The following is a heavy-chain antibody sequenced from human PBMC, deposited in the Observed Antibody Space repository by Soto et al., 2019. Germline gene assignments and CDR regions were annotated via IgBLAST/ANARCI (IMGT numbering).Heavy chain of an antibody. CDR2: IIPIFGTA. CDR3: ARDRYTYYYGSGCLYYFDY. CDR1: GGTFSSYA. V-gene: IGHV1-69*01. Sequence: QVQLVQSGAEVKKPGSSVKVSCKASGGTFSSYAISWVRQAPGQGLEWMGGIIPIFGTANYAQKFQGRVTITSDESTSTAYMELSSRRSEDTAVYYCARDRYTYYYGSGCLYYFDYWVQGTLVTVS. J-gene: IGHJ4*02. D-gene: IGHD3-10*01.